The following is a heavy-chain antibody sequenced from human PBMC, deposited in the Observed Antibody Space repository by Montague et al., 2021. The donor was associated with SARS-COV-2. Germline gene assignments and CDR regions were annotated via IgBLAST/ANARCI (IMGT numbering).Heavy chain of an antibody. CDR1: GFTFSSYS. CDR3: AREGARNYYDSSGDAFDI. D-gene: IGHD3-22*01. Sequence: SLRLSCAASGFTFSSYSMNWVRQAPGKGLEWVSSISSSSSYIYYADSVKGRFTISRDNAKNSLYLQMNSLRAEDTAVYYCAREGARNYYDSSGDAFDIWGQGTMVTASS. V-gene: IGHV3-21*01. J-gene: IGHJ3*02. CDR2: ISSSSSYI.